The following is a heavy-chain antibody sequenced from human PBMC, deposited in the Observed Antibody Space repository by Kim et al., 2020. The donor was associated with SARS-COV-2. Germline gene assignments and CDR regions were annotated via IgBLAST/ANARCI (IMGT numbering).Heavy chain of an antibody. CDR1: GGSLSGYS. CDR3: ARGHVGVVPAPILGLGPFYYYYNMDV. J-gene: IGHJ6*03. V-gene: IGHV4-34*01. D-gene: IGHD2-2*01. Sequence: SETLSLTCVVYGGSLSGYSWNWIRQPPGKGLEGIGEINHSGGTKSSPSLKSRVNLSIDTSKSQFSLRLTSVTAADSAVYFCARGHVGVVPAPILGLGPFYYYYNMDVWGRGATVTVSS. CDR2: INHSGGT.